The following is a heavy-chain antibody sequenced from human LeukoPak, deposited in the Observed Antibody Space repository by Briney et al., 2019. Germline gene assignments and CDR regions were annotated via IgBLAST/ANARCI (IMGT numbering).Heavy chain of an antibody. Sequence: SETLSLTCTVSGESISGFYWNWIRQPPGKGLEWIGYIYYTGSTNYNPSLKSRVTISIDTSKNQFSLKLSSVTAADTAVYYCARASHRSHDTIYGMDVWGQGTTVIVSS. J-gene: IGHJ6*02. D-gene: IGHD3-9*01. CDR3: ARASHRSHDTIYGMDV. CDR2: IYYTGST. CDR1: GESISGFY. V-gene: IGHV4-59*08.